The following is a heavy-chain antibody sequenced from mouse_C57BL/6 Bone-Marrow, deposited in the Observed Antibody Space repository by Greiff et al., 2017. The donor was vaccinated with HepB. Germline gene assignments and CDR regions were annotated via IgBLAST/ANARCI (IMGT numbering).Heavy chain of an antibody. D-gene: IGHD1-1*01. V-gene: IGHV2-2*01. CDR3: ASLIYYYGSSLFAY. Sequence: VKLVESGPGLVQPSQSLSITCTVSGFSLTSYGVHWVRQSPGKGLEWLGVIWSGGSTDYNAAFISRLSISKDNSKSQVFFKMNSLQADDTAIYYCASLIYYYGSSLFAYWGQGTLVTVSA. CDR2: IWSGGST. J-gene: IGHJ3*01. CDR1: GFSLTSYG.